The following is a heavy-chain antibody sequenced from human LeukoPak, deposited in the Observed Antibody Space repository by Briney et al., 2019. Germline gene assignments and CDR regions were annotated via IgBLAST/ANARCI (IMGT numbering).Heavy chain of an antibody. Sequence: PSETLSLTCTVPGGSISSYYWSWIRQVPGKGLEWIGYIYYTGGTNYNPSLKSRVTISVDTPKNQFSLKLRSVSAADTAVYYCARVGDWNDLVYWGQGTLVTVSS. CDR2: IYYTGGT. J-gene: IGHJ4*02. CDR3: ARVGDWNDLVY. CDR1: GGSISSYY. V-gene: IGHV4-59*01. D-gene: IGHD1-1*01.